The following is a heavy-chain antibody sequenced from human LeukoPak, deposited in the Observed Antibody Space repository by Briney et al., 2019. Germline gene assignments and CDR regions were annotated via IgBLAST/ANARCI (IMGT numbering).Heavy chain of an antibody. J-gene: IGHJ5*02. CDR3: AREVVSSSWWGGSEWFDP. D-gene: IGHD6-13*01. CDR1: GGSIRSYY. V-gene: IGHV4-59*01. Sequence: SETLSLTCTVSGGSIRSYYWSWIRQPPGKGLEWIGYIYYSGSTNYNPSLKSRVTISVDTSKNQFSLKLSSVTAADTAVYYCAREVVSSSWWGGSEWFDPWGQGTLVTVSS. CDR2: IYYSGST.